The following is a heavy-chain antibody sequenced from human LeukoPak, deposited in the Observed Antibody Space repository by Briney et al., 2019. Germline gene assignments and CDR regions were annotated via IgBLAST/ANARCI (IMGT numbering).Heavy chain of an antibody. V-gene: IGHV1-2*02. J-gene: IGHJ5*02. CDR2: INPNSGGT. CDR1: GYTFTGYY. D-gene: IGHD2-2*01. Sequence: ASVKVSCKASGYTFTGYYMHWVRQAPGQGLEWMGWINPNSGGTNYAQKFQGRVAMTRDTSISTAYMELSRLRSDDTAVYYCARKVPAGMRGWFDPWGQGTLVTVSS. CDR3: ARKVPAGMRGWFDP.